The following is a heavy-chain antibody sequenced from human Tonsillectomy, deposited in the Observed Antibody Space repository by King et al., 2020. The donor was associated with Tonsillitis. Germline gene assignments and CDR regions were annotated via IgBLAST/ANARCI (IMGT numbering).Heavy chain of an antibody. CDR3: ARDNDFWSGYYSY. V-gene: IGHV4-61*02. CDR2: IYTSGST. Sequence: QLQESGPGLVKPSQTLSLTCTVSGGSISSGSYYWSWIRQPAGKGRGWIGRIYTSGSTNYNPSLKSRVTMSVDTSKNQFSLKLSSVTAADTAVYYCARDNDFWSGYYSYWGQGTLVTVSS. J-gene: IGHJ4*02. D-gene: IGHD3-3*01. CDR1: GGSISSGSYY.